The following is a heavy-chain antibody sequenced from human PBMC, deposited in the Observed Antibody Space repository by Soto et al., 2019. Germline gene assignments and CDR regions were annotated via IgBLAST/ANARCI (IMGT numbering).Heavy chain of an antibody. V-gene: IGHV3-33*01. D-gene: IGHD6-19*01. CDR3: ARGLGYSSGWYGIYYYGMDV. J-gene: IGHJ6*02. CDR1: GFTFSSYG. CDR2: IWYDGSNK. Sequence: PGGSLRLSCAASGFTFSSYGMHWVRQAPGKGLEWVAVIWYDGSNKYYADSVKGRFTISRDNSKNTLYLQMNSLRAEDTAVYYCARGLGYSSGWYGIYYYGMDVGGQGTTVTVSS.